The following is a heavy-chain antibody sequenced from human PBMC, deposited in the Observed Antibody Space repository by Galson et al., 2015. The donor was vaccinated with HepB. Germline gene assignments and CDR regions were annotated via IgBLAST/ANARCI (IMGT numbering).Heavy chain of an antibody. CDR3: ARDVGYCSSTSCYTRRYMDV. V-gene: IGHV3-7*03. D-gene: IGHD2-2*02. CDR1: GFTFSSYW. J-gene: IGHJ6*03. Sequence: SLRLSCAASGFTFSSYWMSWVRQAPGKGLEWVANIKQDGSEKYYVDSVKGRFTISRDNAKNSLYLQVNSLRAEDTAVYYCARDVGYCSSTSCYTRRYMDVWGKGTTVTVSS. CDR2: IKQDGSEK.